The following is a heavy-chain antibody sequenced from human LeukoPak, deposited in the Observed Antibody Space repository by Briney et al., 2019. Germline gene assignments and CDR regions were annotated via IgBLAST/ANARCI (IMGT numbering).Heavy chain of an antibody. Sequence: ASVKVSCKASGYTFTSYYMHWGRQAPGQGLEWMGIINPSGGSTSYAQKFQGRVTMTRDTSTSTVYMELSSLRSEDTAVYYCARGVSGYDSTDLLDYWGQGTLVTVSS. J-gene: IGHJ4*02. V-gene: IGHV1-46*01. D-gene: IGHD5-12*01. CDR1: GYTFTSYY. CDR2: INPSGGST. CDR3: ARGVSGYDSTDLLDY.